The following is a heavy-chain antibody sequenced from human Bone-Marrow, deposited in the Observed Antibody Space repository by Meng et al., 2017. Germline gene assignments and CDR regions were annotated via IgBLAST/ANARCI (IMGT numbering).Heavy chain of an antibody. CDR3: ARAGYCSGGSCHATDFDY. D-gene: IGHD2-15*01. V-gene: IGHV3-33*01. J-gene: IGHJ4*02. Sequence: GESLKISRAVSGFTISTYGMHWVRQAPGKGLEWVAVMWNDGGNKYYADSVQGRFAISRDDSKNTLFLQRNSLRPEDTAMYCCARAGYCSGGSCHATDFDYWGQGTLVTVSS. CDR2: MWNDGGNK. CDR1: GFTISTYG.